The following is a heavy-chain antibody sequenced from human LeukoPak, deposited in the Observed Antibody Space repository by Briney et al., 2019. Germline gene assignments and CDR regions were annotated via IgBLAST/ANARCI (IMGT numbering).Heavy chain of an antibody. D-gene: IGHD6-6*01. CDR3: ARDEALDY. J-gene: IGHJ4*02. CDR2: ISSRSSII. CDR1: GFTFSSYS. V-gene: IGHV3-48*02. Sequence: GGSLRLSCAASGFTFSSYSMNWVRQAPGKGLEWVSYISSRSSIIYYVGSVKGRFTISRDNAKNSLFLQMNSLRDEDTAVYYCARDEALDYWGQGTLVTVSS.